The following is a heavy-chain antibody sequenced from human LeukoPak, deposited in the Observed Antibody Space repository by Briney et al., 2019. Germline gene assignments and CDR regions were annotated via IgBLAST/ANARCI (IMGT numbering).Heavy chain of an antibody. CDR1: GFTVSTNH. CDR3: ARALGSPSYFDD. V-gene: IGHV3-66*01. Sequence: GGSLRLSCAASGFTVSTNHMSWVRQSPGRGLEWVSVTYSGGTTYYADFGKDRFSSSRDSSKNTLDLQMNSLRAEDTAVYYCARALGSPSYFDDWGQGTLVTVSS. D-gene: IGHD6-6*01. J-gene: IGHJ4*02. CDR2: TYSGGTT.